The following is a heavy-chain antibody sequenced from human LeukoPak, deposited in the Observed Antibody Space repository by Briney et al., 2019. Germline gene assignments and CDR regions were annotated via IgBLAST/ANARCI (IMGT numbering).Heavy chain of an antibody. CDR1: GFTFSSYS. CDR3: ARGPQQLDHFFDY. CDR2: ISSTSSYR. V-gene: IGHV3-21*04. J-gene: IGHJ4*02. Sequence: GGSLRLSCAASGFTFSSYSMNWVRQAPGKGLEWVSCISSTSSYRYYADSVKGRFTISRDNSKNTLYLQMNSLRAEDTAVYYCARGPQQLDHFFDYWGQGTLVTVSS. D-gene: IGHD6-13*01.